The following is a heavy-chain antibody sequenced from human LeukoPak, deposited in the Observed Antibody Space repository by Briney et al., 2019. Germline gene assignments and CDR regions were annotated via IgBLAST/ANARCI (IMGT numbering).Heavy chain of an antibody. CDR1: GGTFSSYA. D-gene: IGHD2-8*01. CDR2: IIPILGIA. CDR3: ARVSGGVNLAAFDI. V-gene: IGHV1-69*04. J-gene: IGHJ3*02. Sequence: SVKVSCKASGGTFSSYAMSWVRQAPGQGLEWMGRIIPILGIANYAQKFQGRVTITADKSTSTAYMELSSLRSEDTAVYYCARVSGGVNLAAFDIWGQGTMVTVSS.